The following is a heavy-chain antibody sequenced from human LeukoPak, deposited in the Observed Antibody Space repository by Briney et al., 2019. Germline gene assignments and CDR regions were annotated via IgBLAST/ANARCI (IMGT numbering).Heavy chain of an antibody. V-gene: IGHV3-23*01. D-gene: IGHD1-7*01. J-gene: IGHJ6*03. CDR1: GFTFSSYA. CDR2: ISGSGGST. CDR3: ARGVTFRNYGVPDYYYYMDV. Sequence: GGSLRLSCAASGFTFSSYAMSWVRQAPGKGLEWVSAISGSGGSTYYADSVKGRFTISRDNSKNSPYLQMNSLRAEDTALYYCARGVTFRNYGVPDYYYYMDVWGKGTTVTVSS.